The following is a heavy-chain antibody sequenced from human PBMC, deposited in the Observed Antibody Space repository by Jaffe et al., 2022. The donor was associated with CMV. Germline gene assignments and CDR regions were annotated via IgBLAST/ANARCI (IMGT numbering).Heavy chain of an antibody. V-gene: IGHV3-11*06. CDR1: GFVFSDYY. Sequence: QVQLVESGGGLVKPGGSLRLSCAASGFVFSDYYMSWIRQAPGKGLEWLSYIGRSSSYTNYADSVKGRFTISRDNAKNSLYLQMNSLRAEDTAVYYCARGEWELLRSGEYSWFDPWGQGTLVTVSS. CDR2: IGRSSSYT. J-gene: IGHJ5*02. D-gene: IGHD1-26*01. CDR3: ARGEWELLRSGEYSWFDP.